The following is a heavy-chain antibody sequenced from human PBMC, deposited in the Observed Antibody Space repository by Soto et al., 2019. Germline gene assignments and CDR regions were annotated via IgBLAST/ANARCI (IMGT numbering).Heavy chain of an antibody. V-gene: IGHV4-59*08. CDR2: IYYSGST. D-gene: IGHD3-9*01. Sequence: SETLSLACSVSGGSISSYYWSWIRQPPGKGLEWIGYIYYSGSTNYNPSLKSRVTISVDTSKNQFSLKLSSVTAADTAVYHCARLCGYYDILTGYYRSHWFDPWGQGTLVTVSS. CDR3: ARLCGYYDILTGYYRSHWFDP. CDR1: GGSISSYY. J-gene: IGHJ5*02.